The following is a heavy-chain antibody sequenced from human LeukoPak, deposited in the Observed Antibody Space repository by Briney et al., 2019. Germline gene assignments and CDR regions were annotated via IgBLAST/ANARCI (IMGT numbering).Heavy chain of an antibody. J-gene: IGHJ6*04. CDR2: INHSGST. Sequence: PSETLSLTCAVYGGSFSGYYWSWIRQPPGKGLECIGEINHSGSTNYNPSLKSRVTISVDTSKNQFSLKLSSVTAADTAVYYCARGLGNGDNYYYYYGMDVWGKGTTVTVSS. CDR3: ARGLGNGDNYYYYYGMDV. D-gene: IGHD4-17*01. V-gene: IGHV4-34*01. CDR1: GGSFSGYY.